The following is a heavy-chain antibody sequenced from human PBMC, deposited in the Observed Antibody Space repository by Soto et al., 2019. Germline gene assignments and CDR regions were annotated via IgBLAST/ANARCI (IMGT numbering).Heavy chain of an antibody. CDR1: GGTFSSYA. CDR2: IIPIFGTA. CDR3: ARQSPSTYGMDV. J-gene: IGHJ6*02. Sequence: QVQLVQSGAEVKKPGSSLKVSCKASGGTFSSYAISWLRQAPGQGLEWMGGIIPIFGTANYAQKIQGRVTITAYEYTSTAYMELSSLRSEDTAVYYCARQSPSTYGMDVGGQGTTVTVSS. V-gene: IGHV1-69*12.